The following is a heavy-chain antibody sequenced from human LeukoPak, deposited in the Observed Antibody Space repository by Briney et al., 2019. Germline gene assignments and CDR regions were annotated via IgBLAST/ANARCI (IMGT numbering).Heavy chain of an antibody. CDR1: GFTFSNYW. D-gene: IGHD3-3*01. J-gene: IGHJ4*02. CDR3: ARELRRRSGWTN. CDR2: ISSSGSTI. V-gene: IGHV3-48*04. Sequence: PGGSLRLSCAASGFTFSNYWMHWVRQAPGKGLEWVSYISSSGSTIYYADSVKGRFTISRDNAKNSLYLQMNSLRAEDTAVYYCARELRRRSGWTNWGQGTLVTVSS.